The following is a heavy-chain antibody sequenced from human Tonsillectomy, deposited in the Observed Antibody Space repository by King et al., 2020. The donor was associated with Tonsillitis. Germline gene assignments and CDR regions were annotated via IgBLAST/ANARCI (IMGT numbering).Heavy chain of an antibody. CDR2: ISGSGGRT. Sequence: VQLVESGGGLVLPGGSLRLSCAASGFTFSTYALTWVRQAPGKGLEWVSSISGSGGRTYYADSVKGRFTISRDNSKNTLYLQMNSLRAEDTAVYYCAKVGYCSSTICPMDVWGQGTTVTVSS. CDR3: AKVGYCSSTICPMDV. CDR1: GFTFSTYA. J-gene: IGHJ6*02. V-gene: IGHV3-23*04. D-gene: IGHD2-2*01.